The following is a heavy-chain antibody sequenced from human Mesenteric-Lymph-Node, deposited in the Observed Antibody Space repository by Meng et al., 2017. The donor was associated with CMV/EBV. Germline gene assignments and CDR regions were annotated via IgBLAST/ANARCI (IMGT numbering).Heavy chain of an antibody. Sequence: GGSLRLSCAASGFTFSSYAMSWVRQAPGKGLEWVSSISETSGSIYYADSVKGRFTISRDNSKNTLYLQMNNLRAEDTAIYYCAKGGLVRSYRYLSYWGQGTLVTVSS. CDR2: ISETSGSI. D-gene: IGHD3-16*02. J-gene: IGHJ4*02. V-gene: IGHV3-23*01. CDR3: AKGGLVRSYRYLSY. CDR1: GFTFSSYA.